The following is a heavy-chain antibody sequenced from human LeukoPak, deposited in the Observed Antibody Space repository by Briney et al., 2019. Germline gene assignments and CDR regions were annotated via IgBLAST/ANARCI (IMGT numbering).Heavy chain of an antibody. CDR1: GFTVGNTY. J-gene: IGHJ4*02. D-gene: IGHD6-19*01. Sequence: GGSLRLSCAASGFTVGNTYMSWVRQAPGKGLEWLSVIYDTGGTFYSDSVKGRFTISRDYSKNTLYLQMSSLRADDTAVNYCARDSSGPAFWGQGTLVTVSS. V-gene: IGHV3-53*01. CDR3: ARDSSGPAF. CDR2: IYDTGGT.